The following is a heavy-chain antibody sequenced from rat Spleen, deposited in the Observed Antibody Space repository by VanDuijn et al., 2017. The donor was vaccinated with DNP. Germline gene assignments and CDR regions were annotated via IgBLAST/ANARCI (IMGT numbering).Heavy chain of an antibody. D-gene: IGHD4-3*01. CDR2: MWSGGST. Sequence: QVQLKESGPGLVQPSQTLPLTCTVSGFSLTSNSVSWVRQSPGKGLEWMGTMWSGGSTDHNPALKSRLSISRDTSKSQVFLELHSLQTEDTAIYFCARTDSYNSGFYFNSWGQGVMVTVSS. V-gene: IGHV2-1*01. CDR3: ARTDSYNSGFYFNS. J-gene: IGHJ2*01. CDR1: GFSLTSNS.